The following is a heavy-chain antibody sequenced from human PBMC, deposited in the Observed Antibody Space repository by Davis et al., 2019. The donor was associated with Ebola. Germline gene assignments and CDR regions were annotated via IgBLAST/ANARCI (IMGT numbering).Heavy chain of an antibody. CDR3: ATYYDPCY. V-gene: IGHV3-48*04. CDR2: ISAASGTI. CDR1: GFTFSSYS. D-gene: IGHD3-3*01. Sequence: PGGSLRLSCAASGFTFSSYSMNWVRQAPGKGLEWVSYISAASGTIYYADSVKGRFTISRDNAKNSLYLQMNSLRAEDTAVYYCATYYDPCYWGQGTLVTVSS. J-gene: IGHJ4*02.